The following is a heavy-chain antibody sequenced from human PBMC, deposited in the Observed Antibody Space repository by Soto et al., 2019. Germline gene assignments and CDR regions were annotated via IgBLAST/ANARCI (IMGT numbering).Heavy chain of an antibody. D-gene: IGHD2-15*01. V-gene: IGHV4-39*01. Sequence: PSETLSLTCTVAGISVSTSDYYWGWVRQPPGKGLEWIGNIYYSGITFYNPSLRSRVTLSVDTSKNQFSLRLNSVTVADTAVYFCAGFVVPASRNSDFDYWGQGTLVTVSS. CDR2: IYYSGIT. J-gene: IGHJ4*02. CDR1: GISVSTSDYY. CDR3: AGFVVPASRNSDFDY.